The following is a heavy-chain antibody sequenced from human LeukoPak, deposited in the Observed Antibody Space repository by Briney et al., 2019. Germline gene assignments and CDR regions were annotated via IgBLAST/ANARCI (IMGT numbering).Heavy chain of an antibody. CDR1: GYTFTSYG. Sequence: ASVKVSCKASGYTFTSYGISWVRQAPGQGLEWMGWISAYNGNTNYAQKLQGRVTMTTDTSTSTAYMELRSLRSDDTAVYYCARDPGPYYYGSGSYYNGNWFDPWGQGTLVTVSS. CDR3: ARDPGPYYYGSGSYYNGNWFDP. CDR2: ISAYNGNT. D-gene: IGHD3-10*01. V-gene: IGHV1-18*01. J-gene: IGHJ5*02.